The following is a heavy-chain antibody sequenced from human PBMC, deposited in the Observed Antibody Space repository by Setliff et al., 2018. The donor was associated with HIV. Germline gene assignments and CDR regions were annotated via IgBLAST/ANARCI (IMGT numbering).Heavy chain of an antibody. CDR3: VRGYDVLIGSPDS. V-gene: IGHV3-7*03. J-gene: IGHJ4*02. CDR1: GFTFSRYW. D-gene: IGHD3-9*01. Sequence: GGSLRLSCVASGFTFSRYWMSWVRQAPGKGLEFVANIKEDGSVTNYVDSVRGRFTTSRDNAKNSLYLQMSSLKPEDTAFYYCVRGYDVLIGSPDSWGQGTLVTVSS. CDR2: IKEDGSVT.